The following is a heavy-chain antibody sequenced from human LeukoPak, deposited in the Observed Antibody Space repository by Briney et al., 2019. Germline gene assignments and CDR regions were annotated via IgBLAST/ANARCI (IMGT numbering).Heavy chain of an antibody. CDR2: IYPGDSDT. CDR3: ARHAGTTSYYYGMDV. J-gene: IGHJ6*02. D-gene: IGHD1-7*01. CDR1: GYSFTSYW. V-gene: IGHV5-51*01. Sequence: GESLKISCKGSGYSFTSYWIGWVRQMHGKGLEWMGIIYPGDSDTRYSPSFQGQVTISADKSISTAYLQWSSLKASDTAMYYCARHAGTTSYYYGMDVWGQGTTVTVSS.